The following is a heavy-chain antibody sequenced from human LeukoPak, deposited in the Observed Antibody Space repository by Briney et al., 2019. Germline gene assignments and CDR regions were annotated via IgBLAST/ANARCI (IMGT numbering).Heavy chain of an antibody. Sequence: SETLSLTCAVSADSFSSHYGTWIRQPPGKRLEWVGYISYIGSTNYNPSLKSRVTISIDTSKNQFSLKLTSVTAADTAVYYCARDLVTVTKGFDIWGQGTMVSVSS. J-gene: IGHJ3*02. CDR2: ISYIGST. CDR3: ARDLVTVTKGFDI. V-gene: IGHV4-59*11. CDR1: ADSFSSHY. D-gene: IGHD4-17*01.